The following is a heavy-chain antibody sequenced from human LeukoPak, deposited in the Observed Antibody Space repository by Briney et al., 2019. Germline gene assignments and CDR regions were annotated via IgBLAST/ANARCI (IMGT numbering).Heavy chain of an antibody. V-gene: IGHV4-31*03. CDR2: IYYSGST. CDR3: ARRVPAHDAFDI. Sequence: SETLSLTCTVSGGSISSGGYYWSWIRQHPGKGLEWIGYIYYSGSTYYNPSLKSRVTISVDTSKNQFSLKLTSVTAADTAVYYCARRVPAHDAFDIWGQGTMVTVSS. CDR1: GGSISSGGYY. J-gene: IGHJ3*02.